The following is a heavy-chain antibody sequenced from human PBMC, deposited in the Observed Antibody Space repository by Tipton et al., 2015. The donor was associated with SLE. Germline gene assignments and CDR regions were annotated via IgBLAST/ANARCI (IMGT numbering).Heavy chain of an antibody. CDR3: AREGIVGGYYYMDV. CDR1: GFTFSSYS. V-gene: IGHV3-21*05. J-gene: IGHJ6*03. CDR2: ISSSSSYI. D-gene: IGHD1-26*01. Sequence: SLRLSCAASGFTFSSYSMNWVRQAPGKGLEWVSYISSSSSYIYYADSVKGRFTISRDNAKNSLYLQMNSLRAEDTAVYYCAREGIVGGYYYMDVWGKGTTVTVSS.